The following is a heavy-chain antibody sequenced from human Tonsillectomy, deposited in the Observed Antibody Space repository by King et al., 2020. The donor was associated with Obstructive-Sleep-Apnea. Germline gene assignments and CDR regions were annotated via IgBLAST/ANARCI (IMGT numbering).Heavy chain of an antibody. CDR2: IYYSGST. D-gene: IGHD1-26*01. CDR1: GGSISSSSYY. J-gene: IGHJ4*02. V-gene: IGHV4-39*07. CDR3: ARFHQVGATEMR. Sequence: QLQESGPGLLKPSETLSLTCTVSGGSISSSSYYWGWIRQPPGKGLEWIGSIYYSGSTYYHPSLKSRVTISVDTSKNQLSLRLSSVTAADTAVYYCARFHQVGATEMRWGQGTLVTVSS.